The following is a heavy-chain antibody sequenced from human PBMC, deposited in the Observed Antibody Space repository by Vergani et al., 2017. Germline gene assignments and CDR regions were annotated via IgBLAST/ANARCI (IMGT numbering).Heavy chain of an antibody. CDR2: ISSSSSYI. Sequence: EVQLLESGGGLVQPGGSLRLSCAASGFTFSSYSMNWVRQAPGKGLEWVSSISSSSSYIYYADSVKGRFTISRDNAKNSLYLQMNSLRAEDTAVYYCARDGSYYSNYVYYYYYGMDVWGQGTTVTVSS. CDR3: ARDGSYYSNYVYYYYYGMDV. J-gene: IGHJ6*02. D-gene: IGHD4-11*01. V-gene: IGHV3-21*01. CDR1: GFTFSSYS.